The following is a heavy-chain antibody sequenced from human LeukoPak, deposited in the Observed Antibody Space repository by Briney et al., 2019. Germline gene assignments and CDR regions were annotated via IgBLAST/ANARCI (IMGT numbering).Heavy chain of an antibody. CDR2: INWNGGST. J-gene: IGHJ6*03. V-gene: IGHV3-20*04. D-gene: IGHD5-12*01. CDR1: GFTFDDYG. CDR3: ATQWILSPVYYYYMDV. Sequence: RPGGTLRLSCAASGFTFDDYGMSWVRQAPGKGLEWVSGINWNGGSTYYADSVKGRFTISRDNSKNTLYLQMNSLRAEDTAVYYCATQWILSPVYYYYMDVWGKGTTVTISS.